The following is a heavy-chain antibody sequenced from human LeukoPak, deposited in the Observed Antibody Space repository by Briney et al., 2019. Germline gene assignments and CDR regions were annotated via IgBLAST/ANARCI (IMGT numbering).Heavy chain of an antibody. D-gene: IGHD3-10*01. J-gene: IGHJ4*02. Sequence: SETLSLTCAVSGGSISSDYWWSWVRQPPGKGLEWIGEINHSGSTNYNPSLKSRVTMSVDKSKNQFSLKLSSVTAADTAMYYCARSFGYWGQGTLVTVSS. CDR3: ARSFGY. V-gene: IGHV4-4*02. CDR1: GGSISSDYW. CDR2: INHSGST.